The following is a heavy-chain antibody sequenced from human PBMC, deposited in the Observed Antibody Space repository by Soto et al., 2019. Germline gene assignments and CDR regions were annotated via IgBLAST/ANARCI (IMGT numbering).Heavy chain of an antibody. Sequence: PGEPLRISCNALEYSFTSHWIGWVRQIPGKGLEWMGIIYPGDSDTRYSPSFQGQVTFSADKSISTAYLQWSSLKASDTAIYYCARRSQDFYYSIDVWGQGTTVTVSS. CDR1: EYSFTSHW. J-gene: IGHJ6*02. CDR2: IYPGDSDT. V-gene: IGHV5-51*01. CDR3: ARRSQDFYYSIDV.